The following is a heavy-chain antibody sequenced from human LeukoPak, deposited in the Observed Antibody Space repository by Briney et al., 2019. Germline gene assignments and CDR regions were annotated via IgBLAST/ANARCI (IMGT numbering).Heavy chain of an antibody. J-gene: IGHJ3*02. CDR2: IYSGGST. Sequence: GGSLRLSCAASGFTVSSNYMSWVRQAPGKGLEWVSVIYSGGSTYYADSVKGRFTISRDNSKNTLYLQMNSLRAGDTAVYYCARVNGYYNDAFDIWGQGTMVTVSS. V-gene: IGHV3-53*01. CDR3: ARVNGYYNDAFDI. D-gene: IGHD3-9*01. CDR1: GFTVSSNY.